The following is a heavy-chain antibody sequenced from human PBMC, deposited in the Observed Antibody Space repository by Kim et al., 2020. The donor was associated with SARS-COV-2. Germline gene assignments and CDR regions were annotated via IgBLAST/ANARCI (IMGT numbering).Heavy chain of an antibody. CDR1: GFTFSSYA. J-gene: IGHJ4*02. Sequence: GGSLRLSCAASGFTFSSYAMHWVRQAPGKGLEWVAVISYDGSNKYYADSVKGRFTISRDNSKNTLYLQMNSLRAEDTAVYYCARDQVLYGPEYYFDYWGQGTLVTVSS. V-gene: IGHV3-30-3*01. CDR2: ISYDGSNK. D-gene: IGHD4-17*01. CDR3: ARDQVLYGPEYYFDY.